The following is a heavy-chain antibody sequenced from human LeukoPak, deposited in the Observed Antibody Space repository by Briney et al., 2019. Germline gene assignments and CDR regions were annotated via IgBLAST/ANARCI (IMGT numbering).Heavy chain of an antibody. Sequence: GGSLRLSCAASGFTFSNAWMSWVRQAPGKGLEWVGRIKSKTDGRTTDYAARVKGRFTISRDDSKNTAYLQMNSLRAEDTAVYYCAKDMYYYDSSGLFRDWGQGTLVTVSS. J-gene: IGHJ4*02. CDR2: IKSKTDGRTT. D-gene: IGHD3-22*01. CDR1: GFTFSNAW. CDR3: AKDMYYYDSSGLFRD. V-gene: IGHV3-15*01.